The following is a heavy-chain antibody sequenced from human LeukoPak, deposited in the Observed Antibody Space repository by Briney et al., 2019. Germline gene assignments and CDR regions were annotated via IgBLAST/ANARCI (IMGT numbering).Heavy chain of an antibody. CDR2: IKQDGCEK. CDR1: GFTFSTSW. V-gene: IGHV3-7*01. J-gene: IGHJ3*02. CDR3: ARDNGPSGYDAFDI. Sequence: GGSLRLSCAASGFTFSTSWMTWVRQAPGKGLEWVANIKQDGCEKFCVDSVKGRFTISRDNAKNSLYLQMNSLRAEDTAVYYCARDNGPSGYDAFDIWGQGTMVTVSS. D-gene: IGHD5-12*01.